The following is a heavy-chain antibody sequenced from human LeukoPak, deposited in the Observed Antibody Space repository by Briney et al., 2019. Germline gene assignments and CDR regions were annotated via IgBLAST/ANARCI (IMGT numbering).Heavy chain of an antibody. CDR2: IRSIAYGGTT. J-gene: IGHJ4*02. CDR1: GFTSGDYA. Sequence: GGSLRLSCTASGFTSGDYAMSWVRPAPGEGLEWVGFIRSIAYGGTTEYAASVNARFTISRDDSKSIAYLQMKSLKTEGAAVYYCTRVNEGLEWLRLGVEAGGYLDYWGQGTLVSVST. CDR3: TRVNEGLEWLRLGVEAGGYLDY. D-gene: IGHD5-12*01. V-gene: IGHV3-49*04.